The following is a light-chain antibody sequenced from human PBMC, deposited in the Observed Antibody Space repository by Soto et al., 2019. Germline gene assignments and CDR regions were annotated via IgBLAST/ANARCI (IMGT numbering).Light chain of an antibody. Sequence: DIQMTQSPSSLSASVGDRVTITCRASQSISSYLNWYQQKPGKAPKLLIYAASSLQSGVPSRFSGSGSGTDFTLTISSLQPEDFATYSCQQSYSTAWTFGQGTKGEIK. V-gene: IGKV1-39*01. CDR1: QSISSY. CDR2: AAS. J-gene: IGKJ1*01. CDR3: QQSYSTAWT.